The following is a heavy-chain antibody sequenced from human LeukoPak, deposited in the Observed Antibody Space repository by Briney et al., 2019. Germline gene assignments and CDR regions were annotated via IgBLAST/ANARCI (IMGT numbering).Heavy chain of an antibody. CDR1: GFIFSSYS. Sequence: GGSLRLSCAASGFIFSSYSMNWVRQAPGKVLELVSSISSSSTYIYYADSVKGRFTISRDNAKKSLYLQMDSLRAEDTAVYFCAREAYNAFDYWGQGTLVTVSS. V-gene: IGHV3-21*01. CDR2: ISSSSTYI. D-gene: IGHD1-1*01. CDR3: AREAYNAFDY. J-gene: IGHJ4*02.